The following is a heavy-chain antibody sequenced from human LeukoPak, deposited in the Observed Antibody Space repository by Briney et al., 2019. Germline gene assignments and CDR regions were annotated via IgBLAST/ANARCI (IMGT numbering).Heavy chain of an antibody. J-gene: IGHJ4*02. CDR2: ISPYNGNT. CDR1: GYDFTSVG. CDR3: ARAGSGTGWYFDY. D-gene: IGHD6-19*01. Sequence: VASVKVSCKASGYDFTSVGITWVRQAPGQGLEWMGWISPYNGNTRHVQKFQGRVTMDTSTKTAYMELRGLRFDDTAFYYCARAGSGTGWYFDYWGQGTLVTVSS. V-gene: IGHV1-18*01.